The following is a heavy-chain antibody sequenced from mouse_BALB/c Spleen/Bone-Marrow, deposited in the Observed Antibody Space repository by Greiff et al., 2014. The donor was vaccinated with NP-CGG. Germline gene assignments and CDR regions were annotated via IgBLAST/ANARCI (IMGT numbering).Heavy chain of an antibody. J-gene: IGHJ4*01. CDR2: ISGYYGDA. CDR1: GYTSTDHA. Sequence: VQLQESGARLVRPGVSVKISCKGSGYTSTDHAMHWVKRSHAKSLEWIGLISGYYGDAIYNQKFKGKATMTVDKSSSTAYMELAGLTSEDSAIYYCARSGKVRNAMDYWGQGTSVTVSS. D-gene: IGHD2-14*01. CDR3: ARSGKVRNAMDY. V-gene: IGHV1S137*01.